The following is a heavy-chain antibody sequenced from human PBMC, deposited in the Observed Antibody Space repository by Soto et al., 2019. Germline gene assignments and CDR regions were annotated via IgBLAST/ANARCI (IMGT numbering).Heavy chain of an antibody. CDR1: GASITSTTYF. J-gene: IGHJ4*02. V-gene: IGHV4-39*01. Sequence: SETLSLTCTLSGASITSTTYFWAWIRQPPGKGLEWVGSIYYSGRTYYNPSLRSRVTISVDRSKNQFSLTMSSVTAADTAVYYCAKNLPRTGRFDYWGQGTSVTVSS. CDR3: AKNLPRTGRFDY. CDR2: IYYSGRT.